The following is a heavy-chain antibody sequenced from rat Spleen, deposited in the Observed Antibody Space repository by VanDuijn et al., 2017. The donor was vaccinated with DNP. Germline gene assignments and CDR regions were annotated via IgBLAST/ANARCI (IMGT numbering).Heavy chain of an antibody. CDR1: GFIFSNYW. V-gene: IGHV5-31*01. J-gene: IGHJ2*01. Sequence: EVQLVESGGGPVQPGRSLKLSCVASGFIFSNYWMTWIRQAPGKGLEWVASISNTGDHTYYSDSVKGRFSLSRDNAKRTLYLQMDSLRSEDTATYYCVSRPPPTRGPFDYWGQGVTVTVSS. CDR3: VSRPPPTRGPFDY. D-gene: IGHD1-4*01. CDR2: ISNTGDHT.